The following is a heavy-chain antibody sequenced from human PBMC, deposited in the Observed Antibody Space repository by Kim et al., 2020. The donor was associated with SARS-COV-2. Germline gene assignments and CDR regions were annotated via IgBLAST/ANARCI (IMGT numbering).Heavy chain of an antibody. D-gene: IGHD3-22*01. V-gene: IGHV5-10-1*01. CDR3: ARHGDDSSGYYAPEDY. J-gene: IGHJ4*02. CDR1: GYSFTSYW. CDR2: IDPSDSYT. Sequence: GESLKISCKGSGYSFTSYWISWVRQMPGKGLEWMGRIDPSDSYTNYSPSFQGHVTISADKSISTAYLQWSSLKASDTAMYYCARHGDDSSGYYAPEDYWGQGTLVTVSS.